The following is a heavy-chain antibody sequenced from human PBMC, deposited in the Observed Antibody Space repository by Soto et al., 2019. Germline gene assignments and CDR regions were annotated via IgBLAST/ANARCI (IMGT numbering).Heavy chain of an antibody. Sequence: QVQLVESGGGVVQPGRSLRLSCAASGFTFSSYGMHWVRQATGKGLEWVAVISYDGSNKYYADSVKGRFTISRDNSKNTLYLQMNSLRAEDMAVYYCATYTAMAYYFDYWGQGTLVIVSS. J-gene: IGHJ4*02. V-gene: IGHV3-30*03. CDR3: ATYTAMAYYFDY. D-gene: IGHD5-18*01. CDR1: GFTFSSYG. CDR2: ISYDGSNK.